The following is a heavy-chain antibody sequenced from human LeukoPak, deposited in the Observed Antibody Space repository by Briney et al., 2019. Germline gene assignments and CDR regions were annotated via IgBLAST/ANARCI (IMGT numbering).Heavy chain of an antibody. J-gene: IGHJ6*02. CDR1: GGSISSGSYY. CDR3: ARDKGCSSTSCYSYYYYGMDV. Sequence: SQTLSLTCTVSGGSISSGSYYWSWIRQPAGKGLGWIGRIYTSGSTNYNPSLKSRVTISVDTSKNQFSLKLSSVTAADTAVYYCARDKGCSSTSCYSYYYYGMDVWGQGTTVTVSS. V-gene: IGHV4-61*02. CDR2: IYTSGST. D-gene: IGHD2-2*01.